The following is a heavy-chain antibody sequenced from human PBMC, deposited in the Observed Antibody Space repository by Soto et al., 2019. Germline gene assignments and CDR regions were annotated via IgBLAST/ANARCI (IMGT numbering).Heavy chain of an antibody. D-gene: IGHD3-10*01. J-gene: IGHJ5*02. CDR2: INPNSGDT. V-gene: IGHV1-2*04. Sequence: ASVKVSCKASGYTFTGYYMHWVRQAPGQGLEWMGWINPNSGDTNYAQKFQGWVTMTRDTSISTAYMELSRLRSEDTAVYYCARSAKLTMVRGVPKYNWFDPWGQGTLVTVSS. CDR1: GYTFTGYY. CDR3: ARSAKLTMVRGVPKYNWFDP.